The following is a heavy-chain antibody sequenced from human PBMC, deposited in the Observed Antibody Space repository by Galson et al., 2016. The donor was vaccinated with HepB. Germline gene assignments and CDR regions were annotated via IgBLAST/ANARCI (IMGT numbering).Heavy chain of an antibody. CDR3: ATGIVVAGKYYYHYMDA. V-gene: IGHV4-39*01. D-gene: IGHD6-19*01. J-gene: IGHJ6*03. CDR2: IYSNEDT. Sequence: SETLSLTCIVSGGSISSDYYWGWIRQPPGRGLEWIGSIYSNEDTFYNPSLKSRVTISVDTPKNQFSLRLDSVTAADTGLYYCATGIVVAGKYYYHYMDAWGKGTTVTVSS. CDR1: GGSISSDYY.